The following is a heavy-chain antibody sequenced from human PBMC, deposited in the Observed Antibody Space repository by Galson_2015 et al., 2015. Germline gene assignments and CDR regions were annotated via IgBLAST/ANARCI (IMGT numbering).Heavy chain of an antibody. J-gene: IGHJ1*01. D-gene: IGHD3-22*01. CDR2: ISGSGAGT. CDR1: GFTFSNYA. CDR3: AKGYDSSGQP. V-gene: IGHV3-23*01. Sequence: SLRVSCAASGFTFSNYAMSWVRQAPGKGLEWVSAISGSGAGTYYADSVKGRFTISRDNSKDTLYLQMNSLRAEDTAVYYCAKGYDSSGQPWGQGTLVTVSS.